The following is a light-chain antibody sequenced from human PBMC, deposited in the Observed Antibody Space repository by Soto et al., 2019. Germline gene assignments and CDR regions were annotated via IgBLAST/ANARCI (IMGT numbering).Light chain of an antibody. J-gene: IGKJ5*01. CDR3: LQDYHLPIT. Sequence: IVLTQSPATLSLSPGERATLSCRASQSVRSNLAWYQQKPGQAPRLLIYGASTRATGIPARFSGSGRGSGTDFTLTISSLHPEDFAVYYCLQDYHLPITFGQGTRLEIK. V-gene: IGKV3D-7*01. CDR2: GAS. CDR1: QSVRSN.